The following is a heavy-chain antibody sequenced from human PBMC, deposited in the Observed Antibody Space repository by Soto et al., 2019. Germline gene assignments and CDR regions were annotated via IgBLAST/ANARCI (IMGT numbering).Heavy chain of an antibody. V-gene: IGHV3-7*01. CDR2: IKQDGSEK. D-gene: IGHD3-22*01. Sequence: VGSLRLSCASSVFTFSSYWMSCVRHSPGKWLEWVANIKQDGSEKYYVDSVKGRFTISRDNAKNSLYLQMNSLRAEDTAVYYCARPPEDYYDRQMGPDYWGQGTLVTVSS. CDR3: ARPPEDYYDRQMGPDY. J-gene: IGHJ4*02. CDR1: VFTFSSYW.